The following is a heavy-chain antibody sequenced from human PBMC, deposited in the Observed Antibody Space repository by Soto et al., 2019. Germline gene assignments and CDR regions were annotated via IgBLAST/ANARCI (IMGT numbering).Heavy chain of an antibody. J-gene: IGHJ5*02. D-gene: IGHD6-13*01. CDR2: ISGTTDTI. CDR1: GFTFKTFV. CDR3: ARDPYSSSWEPWFDP. V-gene: IGHV3-48*02. Sequence: HPGGSLRLSCAASGFTFKTFVMNWVRQAPGKGLEWVSYISGTTDTINFADSVRGRFTISRDNAKNSMFLQMDSLRDADTAVYYCARDPYSSSWEPWFDPWGQGT.